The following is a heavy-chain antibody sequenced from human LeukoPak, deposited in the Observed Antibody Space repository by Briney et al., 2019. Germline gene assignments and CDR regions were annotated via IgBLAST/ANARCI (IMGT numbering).Heavy chain of an antibody. CDR1: GFTFNTYW. CDR2: IKEDGTEK. Sequence: GGSLRLSCAASGFTFNTYWMSWVRQAPGKGLEWVANIKEDGTEKYYVDSVKGRFTISRDNAERSMHLQMNSLRAEDTAVYYCTRHQGAGGSGVDYWGQGTLVTVSS. J-gene: IGHJ4*02. D-gene: IGHD2-15*01. CDR3: TRHQGAGGSGVDY. V-gene: IGHV3-7*01.